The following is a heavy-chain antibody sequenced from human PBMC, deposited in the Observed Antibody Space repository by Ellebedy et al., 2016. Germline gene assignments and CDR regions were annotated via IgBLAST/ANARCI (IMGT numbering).Heavy chain of an antibody. CDR2: LYSGGST. Sequence: GGSLRLXXSASEVTAVVSNYMSWVRQPPGKGLEWVAVLYSGGSTSYAESVKGRFTISRDNAKNSLYLQMNSLRNEDTAVYYCASRNDFWSGYGYWGQGTLVTVSS. V-gene: IGHV3-53*01. J-gene: IGHJ4*02. D-gene: IGHD3-3*01. CDR1: EVTAVVSNY. CDR3: ASRNDFWSGYGY.